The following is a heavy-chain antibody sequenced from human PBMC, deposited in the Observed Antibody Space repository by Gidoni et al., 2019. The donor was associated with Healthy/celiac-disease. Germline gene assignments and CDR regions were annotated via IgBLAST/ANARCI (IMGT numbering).Heavy chain of an antibody. CDR3: AKDIGSYGVDAFDI. J-gene: IGHJ3*02. CDR1: GFTFDDYA. Sequence: EVQLVESGGGLVQPGSSLRLPFAASGFTFDDYAMHWVRQAPGKGLEWVSGISWNSGSIGYANSVKGRFTISRDNAKNSLYLQMNSLRAEDTALYYCAKDIGSYGVDAFDIWGQGTMVTVSS. CDR2: ISWNSGSI. V-gene: IGHV3-9*01. D-gene: IGHD1-26*01.